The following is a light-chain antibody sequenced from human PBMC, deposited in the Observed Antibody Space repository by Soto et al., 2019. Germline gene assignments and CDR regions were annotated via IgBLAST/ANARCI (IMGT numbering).Light chain of an antibody. V-gene: IGKV4-1*01. Sequence: DIVMTQSPDSLAVSLGHRATINCKSSQSVLYSSNNKNYLAWYQQKPGQPPKLLIYWASTRESGVPDRFSGSGSGTDFTLTISSLQAEDVAVYYCQQYYSTPTWTFGQGTKVDNK. CDR3: QQYYSTPTWT. CDR1: QSVLYSSNNKNY. CDR2: WAS. J-gene: IGKJ1*01.